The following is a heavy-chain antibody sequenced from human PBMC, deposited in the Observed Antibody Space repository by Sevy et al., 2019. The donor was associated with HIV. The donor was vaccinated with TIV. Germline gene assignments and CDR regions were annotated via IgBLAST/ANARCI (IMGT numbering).Heavy chain of an antibody. CDR2: ISGSGGST. D-gene: IGHD3-16*02. V-gene: IGHV3-23*01. CDR1: GFTFRSYA. CDR3: AKDPYHDYVWGSYRYNRGGYY. J-gene: IGHJ4*02. Sequence: GGSLRLSCAASGFTFRSYAMSWVRQAPGKGLEWVSGISGSGGSTYYADSVKGRFSISRDNSKNTLYLQMNGLRAEDTAVYYCAKDPYHDYVWGSYRYNRGGYYWGQGTLVTVSS.